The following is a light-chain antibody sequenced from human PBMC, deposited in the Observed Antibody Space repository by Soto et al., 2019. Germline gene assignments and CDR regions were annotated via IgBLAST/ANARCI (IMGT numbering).Light chain of an antibody. CDR3: QQYKNWPL. J-gene: IGKJ5*01. Sequence: MIMTQSPATLSVSPGERVTLSCRTSHSVNSHVAWYQQKPGQAPRLLLYGASTRATGIPVRFSGSGFGTEFTLTISSLQYEDFAVYYCQQYKNWPLFGQGTRLEIK. CDR2: GAS. V-gene: IGKV3-15*01. CDR1: HSVNSH.